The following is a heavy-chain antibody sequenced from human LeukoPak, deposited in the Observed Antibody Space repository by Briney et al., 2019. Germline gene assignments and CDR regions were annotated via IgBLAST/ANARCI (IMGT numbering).Heavy chain of an antibody. J-gene: IGHJ4*02. CDR2: INHSGST. CDR1: GGSFSGYY. Sequence: SETLSLTCAVYGGSFSGYYWSWIRQPPGKGLEWIGEINHSGSTNYNPSLKSRVTISVDTSKNQFSLKLSSVTAADTAVYYCARVGRWQLAYLDYWGQGTLVTVSS. D-gene: IGHD6-6*01. CDR3: ARVGRWQLAYLDY. V-gene: IGHV4-34*01.